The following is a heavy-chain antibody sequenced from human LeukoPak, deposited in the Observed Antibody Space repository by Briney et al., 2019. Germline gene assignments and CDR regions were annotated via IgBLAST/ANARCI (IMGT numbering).Heavy chain of an antibody. D-gene: IGHD6-6*01. V-gene: IGHV4-34*01. J-gene: IGHJ4*02. Sequence: SETLSLTCAVYGGSFSGYYWSWIRQPPGKGLEWIGEINHSGSTNYNPSLKSRVTISVDTSKNQFSLKLSSVTAADTAVYYCARAVGSSHYFDYWGQGTLVTVSS. CDR3: ARAVGSSHYFDY. CDR1: GGSFSGYY. CDR2: INHSGST.